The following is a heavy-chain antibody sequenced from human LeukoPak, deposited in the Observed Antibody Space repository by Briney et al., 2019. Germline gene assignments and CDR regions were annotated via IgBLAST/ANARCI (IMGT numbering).Heavy chain of an antibody. J-gene: IGHJ1*01. V-gene: IGHV3-23*01. D-gene: IGHD2-15*01. CDR1: GFTFSSYA. CDR2: ISGSGGST. Sequence: PGGSLRLSCAASGFTFSSYAMSGVRQAPGKGLGWGSAISGSGGSTYYADSVKGRFTISRDNSKNTLYLQMNSLRAEDTAVYYCAKDLVVVAASPEYFQHWGQGTLVTVSS. CDR3: AKDLVVVAASPEYFQH.